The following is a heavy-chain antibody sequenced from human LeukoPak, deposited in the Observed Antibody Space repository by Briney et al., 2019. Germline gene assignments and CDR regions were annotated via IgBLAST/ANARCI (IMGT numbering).Heavy chain of an antibody. Sequence: SVKVSRKASGYTFTTYGISWVRQAPGQGLEWMGRIIPIFGIANYAQKFQGRVTITADKSTSTAYMELSSLRSEDTAVYYCARGHPGTPGEYGMDVWGQGTTVTVSS. D-gene: IGHD3-10*01. J-gene: IGHJ6*02. CDR1: GYTFTTYG. CDR3: ARGHPGTPGEYGMDV. V-gene: IGHV1-69*04. CDR2: IIPIFGIA.